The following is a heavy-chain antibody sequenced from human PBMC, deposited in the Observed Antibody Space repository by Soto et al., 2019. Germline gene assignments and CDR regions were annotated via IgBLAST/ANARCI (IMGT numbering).Heavy chain of an antibody. CDR3: ARAATYCTNGVCYVDYSYYMDV. Sequence: AASLKVYCKASGYTFTSDDINWVRQATGQGLEWMGWMNPNSGNTGYAQKSQGRVTMTRNTSISTAYMELSSLRSEDTAVYYCARAATYCTNGVCYVDYSYYMDVWGKGTTVTAP. CDR1: GYTFTSDD. CDR2: MNPNSGNT. J-gene: IGHJ6*03. D-gene: IGHD2-8*01. V-gene: IGHV1-8*01.